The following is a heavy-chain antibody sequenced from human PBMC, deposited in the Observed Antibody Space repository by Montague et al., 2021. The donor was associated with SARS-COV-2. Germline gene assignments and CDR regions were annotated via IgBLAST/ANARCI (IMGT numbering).Heavy chain of an antibody. CDR2: INHSGTA. J-gene: IGHJ3*01. D-gene: IGHD2-2*01. CDR3: AKEREVVRAARTLVAFDL. V-gene: IGHV4-34*01. CDR1: GGSSSVYY. Sequence: SETLSLTCAVYGGSSSVYYWRWLRQSPRSGLEWSAEINHSGTANYKPSLKSRVSISVDTSKNQFTLKLTSATAADTAMYYCAKEREVVRAARTLVAFDLWG.